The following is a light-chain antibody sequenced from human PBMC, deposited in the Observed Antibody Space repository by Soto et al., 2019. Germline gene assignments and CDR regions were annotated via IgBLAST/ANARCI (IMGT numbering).Light chain of an antibody. V-gene: IGKV3-15*01. Sequence: EIVMTQSPAPLSVSPGERATLSCRASQNVNNRLAWYQQKAGQPPRLLIYGASTRATGIPARFSGSGSGTEFTLTISSLQSEEFAVYYGQHFNSWPLLFGQGTKVEIK. CDR2: GAS. CDR1: QNVNNR. J-gene: IGKJ1*01. CDR3: QHFNSWPLL.